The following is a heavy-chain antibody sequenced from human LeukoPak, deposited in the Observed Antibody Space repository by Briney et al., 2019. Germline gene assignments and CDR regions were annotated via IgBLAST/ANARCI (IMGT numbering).Heavy chain of an antibody. D-gene: IGHD3-22*01. CDR2: INPYSGDT. Sequence: ASVKVSCKASGYSFTGYYIHWLRQAPGQGLEWMGWINPYSGDTNYARKFQGRVPMTRDTSISTAYMELSGLTSDDTSVYYCFSDDSSGNFDTWGQGTLVTVSS. J-gene: IGHJ4*02. CDR1: GYSFTGYY. CDR3: FSDDSSGNFDT. V-gene: IGHV1-2*02.